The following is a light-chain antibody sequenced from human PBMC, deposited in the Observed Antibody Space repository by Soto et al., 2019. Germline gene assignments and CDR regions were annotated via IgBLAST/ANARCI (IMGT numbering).Light chain of an antibody. Sequence: DIQMTQSPSTLSASVGDRVTITCRASQTITTWLAWYQQKPGKAPKLLIYDASTLESGVPSRFSGRGFGTEFSLTISSLQPDDFASDYCQQYNTLSGTFGQGTKVEIK. V-gene: IGKV1-5*01. CDR2: DAS. CDR1: QTITTW. J-gene: IGKJ1*01. CDR3: QQYNTLSGT.